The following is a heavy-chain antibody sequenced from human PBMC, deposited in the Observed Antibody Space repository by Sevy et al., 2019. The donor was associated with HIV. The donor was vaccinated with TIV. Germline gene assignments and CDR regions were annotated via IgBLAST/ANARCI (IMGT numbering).Heavy chain of an antibody. J-gene: IGHJ4*02. V-gene: IGHV4-59*01. D-gene: IGHD3-10*01. CDR3: ARDSVLSPRVFDS. CDR1: GGSMSSYF. Sequence: SETLSLTCTVSGGSMSSYFWSWIRQPPGKGLEWIEYIYYTGTTNYNPSLKSRLTMSLYTCKNRFSLKLTAVTASDTAVYYCARDSVLSPRVFDSWGQGTLVTVSS. CDR2: IYYTGTT.